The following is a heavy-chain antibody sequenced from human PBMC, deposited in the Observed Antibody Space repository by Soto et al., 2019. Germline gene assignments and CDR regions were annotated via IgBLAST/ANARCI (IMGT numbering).Heavy chain of an antibody. Sequence: PSETLSLTCAVFGGSFNAYYWTWIRQPPGKGLEWIGEIIQSGSTNYNPSLKSRVSISVDTSKNQFSLTLTSVTAADTAVYFCGRRGFSTGVKIEYWGQGVLVTVSS. CDR2: IIQSGST. CDR3: GRRGFSTGVKIEY. D-gene: IGHD2-8*02. V-gene: IGHV4-34*12. CDR1: GGSFNAYY. J-gene: IGHJ4*02.